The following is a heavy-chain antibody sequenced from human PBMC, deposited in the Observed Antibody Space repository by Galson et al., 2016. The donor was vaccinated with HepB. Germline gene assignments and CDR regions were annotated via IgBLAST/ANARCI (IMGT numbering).Heavy chain of an antibody. V-gene: IGHV3-30*04. CDR2: ISYDGSNK. Sequence: SLRLSCAASGFTFRNYAMYWVRQAPGKGLEWVAVISYDGSNKYYADSVKGRFPISRDNSKNTQYLQMDSLRAEDTDVYYCAREGSLSPDYFYGMDVWGQGTTVTVSS. CDR3: AREGSLSPDYFYGMDV. CDR1: GFTFRNYA. J-gene: IGHJ6*02. D-gene: IGHD3-10*01.